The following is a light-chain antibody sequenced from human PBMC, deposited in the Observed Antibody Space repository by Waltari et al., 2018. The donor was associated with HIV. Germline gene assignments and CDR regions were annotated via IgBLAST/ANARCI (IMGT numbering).Light chain of an antibody. CDR3: ATWDDSLNGHVV. CDR2: TNT. CDR1: SSNIGDNT. Sequence: QSVLTQPPSASGTPGQRVTISCSGSSSNIGDNTVNWYQQLPGTAPKLLILTNTKRPSGVPDRFSGSKSGTSASLAISGLQSEDEADYYCATWDDSLNGHVVFGGGTKLTVL. J-gene: IGLJ2*01. V-gene: IGLV1-44*01.